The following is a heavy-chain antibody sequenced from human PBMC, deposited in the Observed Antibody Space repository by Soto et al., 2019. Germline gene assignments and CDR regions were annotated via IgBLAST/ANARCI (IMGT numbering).Heavy chain of an antibody. V-gene: IGHV4-61*01. D-gene: IGHD3-3*01. CDR3: ASAPTQRFLAWLPPHYFDY. CDR2: IYYSGST. CDR1: GGSVSSGSYY. Sequence: SETLSLTCAVSGGSVSSGSYYWSWIRQPPGKGLEWIGYIYYSGSTNYNPSLKSRVTISVDTSKNQFSLKLSSVTAADTAVYYCASAPTQRFLAWLPPHYFDYWGQGXLVTVSS. J-gene: IGHJ4*02.